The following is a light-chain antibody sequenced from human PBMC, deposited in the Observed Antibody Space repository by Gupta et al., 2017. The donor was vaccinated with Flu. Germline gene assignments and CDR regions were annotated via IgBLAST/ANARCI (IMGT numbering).Light chain of an antibody. V-gene: IGLV3-10*01. J-gene: IGLJ1*01. CDR2: EDS. CDR1: ALPKKY. Sequence: SYELTQPPSVSVSPGPTARITCSGDALPKKYAYWYQQKSGQAPVLVIYEDSKRPSGIPERFSGSSSGTKATLTISGAQVEDEADYYCYSTDSSGNHKVFGNGTKVTVL. CDR3: YSTDSSGNHKV.